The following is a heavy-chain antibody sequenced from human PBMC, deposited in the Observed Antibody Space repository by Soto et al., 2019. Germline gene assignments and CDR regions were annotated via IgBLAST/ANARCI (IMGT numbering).Heavy chain of an antibody. J-gene: IGHJ4*02. V-gene: IGHV1-69*01. CDR2: IVPVCGTA. Sequence: QVQLVQSGAEVKEPGSSVKVSCKASGGTSNNNANSWVRQAPGQGLEWMGGIVPVCGTANYAQKFRGRVKITADESTRTLNMELSSLRSQDTAVYYCATLQGSGTYYDDDYWGQGTMVTVSS. CDR1: GGTSNNNA. D-gene: IGHD3-10*01. CDR3: ATLQGSGTYYDDDY.